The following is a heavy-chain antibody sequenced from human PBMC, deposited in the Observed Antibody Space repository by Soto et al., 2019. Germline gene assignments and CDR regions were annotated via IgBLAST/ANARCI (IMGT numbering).Heavy chain of an antibody. Sequence: VGSLRLSCTVSGFAFNNYGINWVRQAPGKGLEWVSSISKSYYRYYSDSVKGRFAISRDNAKSSVSLQMNTLRVEDTAVYYCAREDSIIIPAVSDFWGQGTLVTVSS. D-gene: IGHD2-2*01. V-gene: IGHV3-21*01. CDR3: AREDSIIIPAVSDF. CDR1: GFAFNNYG. J-gene: IGHJ4*02. CDR2: ISKSYYR.